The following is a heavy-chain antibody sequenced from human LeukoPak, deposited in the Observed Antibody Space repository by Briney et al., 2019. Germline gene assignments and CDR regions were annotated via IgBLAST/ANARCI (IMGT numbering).Heavy chain of an antibody. V-gene: IGHV3-48*01. J-gene: IGHJ4*02. CDR2: ISSSSSTI. Sequence: GGSLRLSCAASGFTVSSNYMSWVRQAPGKGLEWVSYISSSSSTIYYADSVKGRFTISRDNAKNSLYLQMNSLRAEDTAVYYCAGTSTGTTVDYWGQGTLVTVSS. CDR3: AGTSTGTTVDY. CDR1: GFTVSSNY. D-gene: IGHD1-7*01.